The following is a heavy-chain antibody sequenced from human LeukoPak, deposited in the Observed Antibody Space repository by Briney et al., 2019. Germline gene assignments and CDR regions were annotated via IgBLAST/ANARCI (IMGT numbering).Heavy chain of an antibody. CDR3: ARIYSGSHYS. Sequence: GGSLRLSCAASGFIVNTYYMSWVRQAPGKGLEWVSIIYSDGSTYYADSVKGRFTISRDTSKNTLYLQMNSLRAEDTAVYCCARIYSGSHYSWGQGTLVTISS. V-gene: IGHV3-53*01. CDR2: IYSDGST. J-gene: IGHJ4*02. D-gene: IGHD1-26*01. CDR1: GFIVNTYY.